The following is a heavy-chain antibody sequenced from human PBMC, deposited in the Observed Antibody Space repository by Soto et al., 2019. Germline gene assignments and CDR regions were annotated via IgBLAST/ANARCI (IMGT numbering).Heavy chain of an antibody. Sequence: PXEWLRLPCAASGLIFGRYSMSWVRQAPGKGPEWISYIKSSGNNIYYADSVKGRFTISRDNAKNSLYLQMNSLRDEDTAVYYCAKVYSYDGSAIFGFWGQGTLFTVSS. V-gene: IGHV3-48*02. CDR3: AKVYSYDGSAIFGF. J-gene: IGHJ4*02. CDR2: IKSSGNNI. D-gene: IGHD3-22*01. CDR1: GLIFGRYS.